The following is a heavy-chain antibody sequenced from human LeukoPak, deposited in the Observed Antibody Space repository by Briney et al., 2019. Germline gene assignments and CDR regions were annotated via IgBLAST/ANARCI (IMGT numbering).Heavy chain of an antibody. Sequence: GSSVKVSCKASGGTFSSYAISWVRQAPGQGLEWMGGIIPIFGTANYAQKFQGRVTITADESTSTAYMELSSLRSEDTAVYYCARGDTWEYCSSTSCYLYAFDIRGQGTMVTVSS. J-gene: IGHJ3*02. CDR3: ARGDTWEYCSSTSCYLYAFDI. CDR1: GGTFSSYA. D-gene: IGHD2-2*01. CDR2: IIPIFGTA. V-gene: IGHV1-69*01.